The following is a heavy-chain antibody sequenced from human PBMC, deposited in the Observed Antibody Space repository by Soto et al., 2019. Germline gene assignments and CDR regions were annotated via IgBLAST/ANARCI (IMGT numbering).Heavy chain of an antibody. Sequence: QVQLVESGGGLVKPGGSLRLSCAAYGFTFSDYYMSWIRQAPGKGLEWVSYISSSSSYTNYADSVKGRFTISRDNAKNSLYLQMNSLRAEDTAVYYCARPSSWEATWYFDLWGRGTLVTVSS. V-gene: IGHV3-11*05. CDR2: ISSSSSYT. J-gene: IGHJ2*01. CDR3: ARPSSWEATWYFDL. CDR1: GFTFSDYY. D-gene: IGHD1-26*01.